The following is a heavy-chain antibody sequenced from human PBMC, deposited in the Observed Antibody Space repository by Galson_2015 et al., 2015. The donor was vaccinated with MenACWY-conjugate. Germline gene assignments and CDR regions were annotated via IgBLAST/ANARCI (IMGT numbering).Heavy chain of an antibody. CDR1: GYNLITYW. D-gene: IGHD1-26*01. J-gene: IGHJ6*01. CDR3: ARHPPGGRGMDV. CDR2: ISPIDSKT. V-gene: IGHV5-51*01. Sequence: QSGAEVKKPGESLKISCKASGYNLITYWIGWVRQVPGKGLEWVGLISPIDSKTRYSPAFEGRVTISADNSITTAYLQWNSLQASDTAMYYCARHPPGGRGMDVWGQGTTVTVSS.